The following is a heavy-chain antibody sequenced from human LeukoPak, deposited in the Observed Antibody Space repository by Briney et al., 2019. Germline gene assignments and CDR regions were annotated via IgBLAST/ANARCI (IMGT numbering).Heavy chain of an antibody. J-gene: IGHJ4*02. CDR1: GFTFRGYE. D-gene: IGHD6-19*01. Sequence: PGGSLRLSCAASGFTFRGYEMNWVRQAPGKGLEWVSYISSSGYTRYYADSVKGRFTISRDNAKNSLYLQMNSLRAEDTAVYYCARGWDSGWYGYDYWGQGTLVTVSS. CDR2: ISSSGYTR. V-gene: IGHV3-48*03. CDR3: ARGWDSGWYGYDY.